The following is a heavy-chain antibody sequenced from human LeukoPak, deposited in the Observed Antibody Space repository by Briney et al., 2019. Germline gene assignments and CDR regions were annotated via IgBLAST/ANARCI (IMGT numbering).Heavy chain of an antibody. CDR2: ISSSSSYI. CDR3: ARDCSGGSCYLETDY. V-gene: IGHV3-21*01. D-gene: IGHD2-15*01. Sequence: GGSLRLSCAASGFTFNSYSMNWVRQAPGKGLEWVSSISSSSSYIYYADSVKGRFTISRDNAKNSLYLQMNSLRAEDTAVYYCARDCSGGSCYLETDYWGQGTLVTVSS. J-gene: IGHJ4*02. CDR1: GFTFNSYS.